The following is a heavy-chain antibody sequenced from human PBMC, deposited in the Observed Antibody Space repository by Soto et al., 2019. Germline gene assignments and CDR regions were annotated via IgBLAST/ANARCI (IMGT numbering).Heavy chain of an antibody. CDR2: ISSNGGST. V-gene: IGHV3-64*01. J-gene: IGHJ6*03. D-gene: IGHD6-19*01. CDR3: ARAGKQWLATYYYYMDV. CDR1: GFTFSSYA. Sequence: GGSLRLSCAASGFTFSSYAMHWVRQAPGKGLEYVSAISSNGGSTYYANSVKGRFTISRDNSKNTLYLQMGSLRAEDMAVYYCARAGKQWLATYYYYMDVWGKGTTVTVSS.